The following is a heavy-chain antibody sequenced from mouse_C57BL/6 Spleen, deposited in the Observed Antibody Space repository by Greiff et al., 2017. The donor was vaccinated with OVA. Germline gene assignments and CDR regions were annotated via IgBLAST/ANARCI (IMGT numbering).Heavy chain of an antibody. J-gene: IGHJ4*01. V-gene: IGHV5-17*01. CDR1: GYTFSDYG. D-gene: IGHD1-1*01. CDR2: ISSGSSTI. Sequence: EVQRVESGGGLVKPGGSLKLSCAASGYTFSDYGMHWVRQAPEKGLEWVAYISSGSSTIYYADTVKGRFTISIDNAKSTLFMQMTSLRSEDAAMYYCARPGCGYDYAMDDWGQGTSVTVSS. CDR3: ARPGCGYDYAMDD.